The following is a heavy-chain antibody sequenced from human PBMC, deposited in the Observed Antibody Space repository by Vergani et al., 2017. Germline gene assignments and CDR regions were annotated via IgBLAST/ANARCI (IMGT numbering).Heavy chain of an antibody. CDR3: ARDIGTYYDFWSGSYYYYGMDV. Sequence: QVQLQESGPGLVKPSETLSLTCTVSGGSISSYYWSWIRQPAGKGLEWIGRIYTSGSTNYNPSLKSRVTMSVDTSKNQFSLKLSSVTAADTAVYYCARDIGTYYDFWSGSYYYYGMDVWGQGTTVTVSS. CDR1: GGSISSYY. CDR2: IYTSGST. V-gene: IGHV4-4*07. J-gene: IGHJ6*02. D-gene: IGHD3-3*01.